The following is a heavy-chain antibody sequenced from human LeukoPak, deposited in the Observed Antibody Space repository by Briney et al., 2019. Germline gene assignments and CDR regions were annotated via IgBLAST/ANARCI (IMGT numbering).Heavy chain of an antibody. Sequence: SETLSLTCTVSGASISDYLWSWIRQSPGKRLEWIGYIDPSGSTNYSRSLNSRATVSVDTSKHHFSLKVKSVTAADTAAYFCARHGRERDSRNQGDAFDIWGQGTVVIVSS. CDR1: GASISDYL. J-gene: IGHJ3*02. CDR2: IDPSGST. V-gene: IGHV4-4*09. D-gene: IGHD3-16*01. CDR3: ARHGRERDSRNQGDAFDI.